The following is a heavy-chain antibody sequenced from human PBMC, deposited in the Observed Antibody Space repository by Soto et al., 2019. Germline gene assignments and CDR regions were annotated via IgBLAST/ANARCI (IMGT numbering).Heavy chain of an antibody. CDR1: GFTFSSYA. D-gene: IGHD5-12*01. CDR2: ISGSGGST. Sequence: GGSLRLSCAASGFTFSSYAMSWVRQAPGKGLEWVSAISGSGGSTYYADSVKGRFTISRDNSKNTLYLQMNSLRAEDTAVYYCAKDQGIDGGYDQYYYYYYGMDVWGQGTTVTVSS. V-gene: IGHV3-23*01. CDR3: AKDQGIDGGYDQYYYYYYGMDV. J-gene: IGHJ6*02.